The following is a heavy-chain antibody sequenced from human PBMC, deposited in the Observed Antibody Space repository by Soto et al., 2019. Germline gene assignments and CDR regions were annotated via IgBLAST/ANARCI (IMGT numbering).Heavy chain of an antibody. V-gene: IGHV3-23*01. CDR1: GFTFSSYA. Sequence: GGSLRLSCAASGFTFSSYAMSWVRQAPGKGLEWVSAISGSGGSTYYADSVKGRFTISRDNSKNTLYLQMNSLRAEDTAVYYCAKDYLRRGYSYATDGVWGQGTLVTVSS. CDR2: ISGSGGST. CDR3: AKDYLRRGYSYATDGV. D-gene: IGHD5-18*01. J-gene: IGHJ4*02.